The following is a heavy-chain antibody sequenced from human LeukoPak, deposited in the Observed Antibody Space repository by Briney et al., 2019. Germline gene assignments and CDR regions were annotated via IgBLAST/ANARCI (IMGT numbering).Heavy chain of an antibody. D-gene: IGHD1-26*01. J-gene: IGHJ4*02. Sequence: GGSLRFSCAVSGFTVSSNYMNWVRQAPGKGLEWVSVIYSGGTTYYADSVKGRFTISRDNSKNTLYLQMNSLRAEDTAVYYCASQWELRYWGQGTLVTVSS. CDR3: ASQWELRY. CDR2: IYSGGTT. V-gene: IGHV3-53*01. CDR1: GFTVSSNY.